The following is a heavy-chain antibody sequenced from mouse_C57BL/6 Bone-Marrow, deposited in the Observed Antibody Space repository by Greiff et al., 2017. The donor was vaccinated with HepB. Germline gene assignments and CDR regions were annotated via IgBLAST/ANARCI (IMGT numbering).Heavy chain of an antibody. V-gene: IGHV1-55*01. CDR3: ARGITTVVDGY. J-gene: IGHJ2*01. Sequence: QVQLQQSGAELVKPGASVKMSCKASGYTFTSYWITWVKQRPGQGLEWIGDIYPGSGSTNYNEKFKSKATLTVDTSSSTAYMQLSSLTSEDSAVYYCARGITTVVDGYWGQGTTLTVSS. D-gene: IGHD1-1*01. CDR2: IYPGSGST. CDR1: GYTFTSYW.